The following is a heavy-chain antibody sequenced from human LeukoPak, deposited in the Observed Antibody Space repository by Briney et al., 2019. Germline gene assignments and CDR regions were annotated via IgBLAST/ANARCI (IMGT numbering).Heavy chain of an antibody. CDR1: GFSFSGYT. J-gene: IGHJ4*02. V-gene: IGHV3-30*07. D-gene: IGHD6-19*01. Sequence: PGGSLRLSCAASGFSFSGYTMHWVRQAPGKGLEWVAVISYDGREKYYADSVRGRFTISRDSSKDTLFLQMDSLRPEDTAVYFCARDPHRLVDASGGYFDYWGQGTLVTVSS. CDR3: ARDPHRLVDASGGYFDY. CDR2: ISYDGREK.